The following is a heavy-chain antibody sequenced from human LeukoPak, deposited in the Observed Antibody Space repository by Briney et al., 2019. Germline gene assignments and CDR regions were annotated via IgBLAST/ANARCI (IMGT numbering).Heavy chain of an antibody. Sequence: GGSLRLSCAASGFTFSSYEMNWVRQAPGKGLEWVSYISSSGSTIYYADSVKGRFTISRDNAKNSLYLQMNSLRAEDTAVYYCARGFERLWFRELLSLDPKPTDRNWFDPWGQGTLVTVSS. V-gene: IGHV3-48*03. J-gene: IGHJ5*02. CDR1: GFTFSSYE. CDR3: ARGFERLWFRELLSLDPKPTDRNWFDP. CDR2: ISSSGSTI. D-gene: IGHD3-10*01.